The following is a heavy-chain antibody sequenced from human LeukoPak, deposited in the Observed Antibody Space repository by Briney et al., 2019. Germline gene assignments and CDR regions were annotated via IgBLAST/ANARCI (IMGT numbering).Heavy chain of an antibody. D-gene: IGHD3-22*01. CDR2: IKSDGSI. V-gene: IGHV3-74*01. J-gene: IGHJ1*01. Sequence: GGSLRLSCAASGFTFSSYWMHWVRQAPGKGLVWVSRIKSDGSIRYADSVKGRFTISRDNAKNTVSLQMNSLRAEDTGVYYCAGAPSEIGGYYPEYFRHWGQGTLVTVSP. CDR3: AGAPSEIGGYYPEYFRH. CDR1: GFTFSSYW.